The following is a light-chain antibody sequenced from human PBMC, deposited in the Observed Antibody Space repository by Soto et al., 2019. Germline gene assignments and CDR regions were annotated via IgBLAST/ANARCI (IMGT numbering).Light chain of an antibody. Sequence: QSALAQPASVSGSPGQSITISCTGTSSDIGNYDYVSWYQQHPGKAPKLMIYEVSNRPSGVSNLFSGSKSGNTASLTISGLQSVDEADYYCSSYTNSRSLDYVFGTGTQLTGL. CDR3: SSYTNSRSLDYV. CDR1: SSDIGNYDY. J-gene: IGLJ1*01. CDR2: EVS. V-gene: IGLV2-14*01.